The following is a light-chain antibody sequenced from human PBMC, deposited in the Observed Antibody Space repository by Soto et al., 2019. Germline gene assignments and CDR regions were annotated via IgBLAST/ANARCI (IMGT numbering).Light chain of an antibody. CDR2: KAS. J-gene: IGKJ1*01. CDR3: QQYNAYSWT. V-gene: IGKV1-5*03. Sequence: IQMTQSPSTLSAAFVDIVTITCRASQNIDNWLAWYQQKPGKVPKLLIYKASDLESGVPLRFSGSGSGTEFTLTISSLQPDDFATYYCQQYNAYSWTFGQGTKV. CDR1: QNIDNW.